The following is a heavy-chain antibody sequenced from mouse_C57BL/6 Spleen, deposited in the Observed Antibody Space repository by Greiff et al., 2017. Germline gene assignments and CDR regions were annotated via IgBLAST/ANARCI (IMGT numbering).Heavy chain of an antibody. J-gene: IGHJ4*01. CDR3: TRDGSSSYPPAMDY. CDR1: GFTFSSYA. CDR2: ISSGGDYI. V-gene: IGHV5-9-1*02. Sequence: EVQLQESGEGLVKPGGSLKLSCAASGFTFSSYAMSWVRQTPEKRLEWVAYISSGGDYIYYADTVKGRFTISRDNARNTLYLQMSSLKSEDTAMYYCTRDGSSSYPPAMDYWGQGTSVTVSS. D-gene: IGHD1-1*01.